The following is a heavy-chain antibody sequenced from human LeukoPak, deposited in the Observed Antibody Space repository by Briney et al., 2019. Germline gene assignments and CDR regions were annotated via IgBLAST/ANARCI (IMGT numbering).Heavy chain of an antibody. CDR3: ARGAHSTTEGAFDI. CDR1: GGTFSSYA. D-gene: IGHD1-26*01. CDR2: IIPIFGTA. Sequence: SVKVSCKASGGTFSSYAISWVRQAPGQGLEWMGGIIPIFGTANHAQKFQGRVTITADESTSTAYMELSSLRSEDTAVYYCARGAHSTTEGAFDIWGQGTMVTVSS. V-gene: IGHV1-69*01. J-gene: IGHJ3*02.